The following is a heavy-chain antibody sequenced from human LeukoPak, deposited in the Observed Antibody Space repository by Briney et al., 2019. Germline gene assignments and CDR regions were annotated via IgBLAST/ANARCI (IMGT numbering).Heavy chain of an antibody. Sequence: PSDTLSLTCTVSGGSISSYYWSWLRQPPGKGLEWIGYIYYSGSTNYNPSLKSRVTISVDTSKNQSSPTLTPATAPDPAVYFPPRQYSPTAMGDFDYWGQGALVTVSS. CDR3: PRQYSPTAMGDFDY. CDR2: IYYSGST. CDR1: GGSISSYY. J-gene: IGHJ4*02. V-gene: IGHV4-59*08. D-gene: IGHD5-18*01.